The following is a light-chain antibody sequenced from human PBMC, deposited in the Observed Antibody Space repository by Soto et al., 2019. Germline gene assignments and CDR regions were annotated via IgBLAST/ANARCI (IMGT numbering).Light chain of an antibody. V-gene: IGLV2-14*01. Sequence: QSALTQPASVSGSPGQSITISCTGTSSDVGGYNYVSWYQQHPGKAPKLMIYDVSNRPSGVSNRFSGSKSGNTASLTISGLQAEDEADYYWSSYTGSSPYVFGTGTKVTVL. CDR2: DVS. CDR3: SSYTGSSPYV. J-gene: IGLJ1*01. CDR1: SSDVGGYNY.